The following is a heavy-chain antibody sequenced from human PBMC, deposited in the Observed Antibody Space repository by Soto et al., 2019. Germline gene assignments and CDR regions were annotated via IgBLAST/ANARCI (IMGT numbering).Heavy chain of an antibody. CDR1: GYTFTSYD. J-gene: IGHJ5*02. CDR3: ARGRGATIKEGSVNWFDP. D-gene: IGHD5-12*01. CDR2: MNPNSGNT. Sequence: ASVKVSCKASGYTFTSYDINWVRQATGQGLEWMGWMNPNSGNTGYAQKFQGRVTMTRNTSISTAYMELSSLRSEDTAVYYCARGRGATIKEGSVNWFDPWGQGTLVTVSS. V-gene: IGHV1-8*01.